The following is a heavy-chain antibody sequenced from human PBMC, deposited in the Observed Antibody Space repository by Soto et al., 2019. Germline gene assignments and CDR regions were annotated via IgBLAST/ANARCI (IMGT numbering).Heavy chain of an antibody. CDR2: INAGNGDT. V-gene: IGHV1-3*01. CDR1: GYIFTRYP. Sequence: VASVTVARKAYGYIFTRYPIHWVCQAPGQRLEWMGWINAGNGDTKCSQRFQGRITLTRDTYTNTAYMELSSLRSEDTAVYYCPRPDYGDYDRYFDYWGQGTLVTVSS. D-gene: IGHD4-17*01. J-gene: IGHJ4*02. CDR3: PRPDYGDYDRYFDY.